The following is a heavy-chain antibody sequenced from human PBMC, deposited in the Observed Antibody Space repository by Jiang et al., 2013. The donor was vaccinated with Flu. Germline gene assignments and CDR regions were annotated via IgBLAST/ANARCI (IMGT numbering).Heavy chain of an antibody. V-gene: IGHV4-30-4*01. J-gene: IGHJ3*01. CDR2: IYHSGDT. CDR1: GGSIGGTEYY. Sequence: GPGLVSPLQTLSLTCSVSGGSIGGTEYYWSWIRQSPVRGLEWIGRIYHSGDTYITPSLRSRLFISVNTSKNRFSLRLTSVTAADTAVYYCARNRVDWGDVDGYHRGAFDLWGQGRLVTVSS. CDR3: ARNRVDWGDVDGYHRGAFDL. D-gene: IGHD3-22*01.